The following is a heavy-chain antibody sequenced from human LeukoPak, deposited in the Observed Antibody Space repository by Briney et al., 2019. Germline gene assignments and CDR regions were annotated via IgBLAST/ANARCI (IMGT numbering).Heavy chain of an antibody. J-gene: IGHJ6*03. CDR3: ARHGRDYDILTGYYYYYYMDV. V-gene: IGHV4-34*01. Sequence: PSETLSLTCAVYGGSFSGYYWSWIRQPPGKGLEWIGEINHSGSTNYNPSLKSRVTISVDTSKNQFSLKLSSVTAADTAVYYCARHGRDYDILTGYYYYYYMDVWGKGTTVTISS. D-gene: IGHD3-9*01. CDR1: GGSFSGYY. CDR2: INHSGST.